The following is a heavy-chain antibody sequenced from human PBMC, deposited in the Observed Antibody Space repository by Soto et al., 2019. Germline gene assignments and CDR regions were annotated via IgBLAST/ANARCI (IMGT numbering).Heavy chain of an antibody. CDR1: GFSLSTSGVG. CDR3: AHLLMVRGVIGFDY. CDR2: IYWDDDK. V-gene: IGHV2-5*02. Sequence: QITLKESGPPLVKPTQTLTLTCTFSGFSLSTSGVGVGWIRQPPGKALEWLALIYWDDDKRYSPSLKSRLTITKDTSKNQVVLTMTNMDPVDTATYYCAHLLMVRGVIGFDYWGQGTLVTVSS. J-gene: IGHJ4*02. D-gene: IGHD3-10*01.